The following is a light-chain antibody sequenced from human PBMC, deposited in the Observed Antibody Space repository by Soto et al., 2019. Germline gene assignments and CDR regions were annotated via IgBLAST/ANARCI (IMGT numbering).Light chain of an antibody. V-gene: IGKV3-11*01. CDR1: QSVSSY. J-gene: IGKJ1*01. CDR2: DAS. CDR3: QQRSNWT. Sequence: EIVLTQSPATLSLSPGERATLSCRASQSVSSYLAWYQQKPGQAPRLLIYDASNRATGIPARFSDSGSGTDFPLAISGLEPEDFAVYYCQQRSNWTFGQGTKVEIK.